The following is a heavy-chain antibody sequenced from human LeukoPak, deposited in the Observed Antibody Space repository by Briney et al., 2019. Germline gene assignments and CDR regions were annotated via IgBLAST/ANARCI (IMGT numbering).Heavy chain of an antibody. CDR2: INQIGST. CDR3: ARGRQQWLVPLDY. D-gene: IGHD6-19*01. V-gene: IGHV4-34*01. Sequence: SQTLSLTCAVYGGSFSGYYLSWIARPPGRDLEGSGEINQIGSTNYNPSLRSRVPISVDTSKNQFSLKLSSVTAADPAVYYCARGRQQWLVPLDYWGQGTLVSVSS. CDR1: GGSFSGYY. J-gene: IGHJ4*02.